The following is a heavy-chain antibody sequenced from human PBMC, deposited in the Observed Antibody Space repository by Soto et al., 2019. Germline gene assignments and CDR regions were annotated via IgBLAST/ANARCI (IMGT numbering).Heavy chain of an antibody. Sequence: GGSLRLSCAASGFSFSSYWMHWVRQAPGKGLVWVSRINGDGSSTSYADSVKGRFTISRDNGKNTLYLEMISLRAEDTAIYYCATKISPDPWGQGTLVTVSS. CDR1: GFSFSSYW. J-gene: IGHJ5*02. V-gene: IGHV3-74*01. CDR2: INGDGSST. CDR3: ATKISPDP.